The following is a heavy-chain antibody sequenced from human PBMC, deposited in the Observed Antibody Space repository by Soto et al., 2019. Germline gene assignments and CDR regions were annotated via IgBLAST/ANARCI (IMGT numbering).Heavy chain of an antibody. D-gene: IGHD6-13*01. J-gene: IGHJ3*02. V-gene: IGHV3-21*01. CDR1: GFTFSSYS. Sequence: PGGSLRLSCAASGFTFSSYSMNWVRQAPGKGLGWVSSISSSSSYIYYADSVKGRFTISRDNAKNSLYLQMNSLRAEDTAVYYCARALGSSSWYLGAFDIWGQGTMVTVSS. CDR2: ISSSSSYI. CDR3: ARALGSSSWYLGAFDI.